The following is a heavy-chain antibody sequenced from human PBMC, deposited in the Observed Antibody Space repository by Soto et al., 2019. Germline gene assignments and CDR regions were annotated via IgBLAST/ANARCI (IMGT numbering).Heavy chain of an antibody. J-gene: IGHJ4*02. V-gene: IGHV1-46*01. CDR1: GYTFTSYY. CDR2: INPSGGST. CDR3: ARAPLVYYDSSGYSINY. D-gene: IGHD3-22*01. Sequence: ASVKVSCKASGYTFTSYYMHWVRQAPGQGLEWMGIINPSGGSTSYAQKFQGRVTMTRDTSTSTVYMELSSLRSEDTAVYYCARAPLVYYDSSGYSINYWGQGTLVTVSS.